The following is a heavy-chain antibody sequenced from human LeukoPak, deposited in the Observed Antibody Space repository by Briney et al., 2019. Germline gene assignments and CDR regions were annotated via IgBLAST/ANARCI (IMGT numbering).Heavy chain of an antibody. V-gene: IGHV3-48*03. CDR1: GFTISSYE. J-gene: IGHJ5*02. D-gene: IGHD7-27*01. CDR2: ISSSGSTI. CDR3: ARGERGLGIGLSNWFDP. Sequence: GGSLRLSCAASGFTISSYEINWVRQAPGKGLEWVSYISSSGSTIYYADSVKGRFTISRDNAKNSLYLQMNSLRAEDTAVYYCARGERGLGIGLSNWFDPWGQGTLVTVSS.